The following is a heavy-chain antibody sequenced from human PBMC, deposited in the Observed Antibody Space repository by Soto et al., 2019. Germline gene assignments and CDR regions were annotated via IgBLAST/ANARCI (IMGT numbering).Heavy chain of an antibody. CDR2: IYYSGST. V-gene: IGHV4-59*01. J-gene: IGHJ6*02. D-gene: IGHD1-7*01. Sequence: PSETLSLTCTVSGGSISSYYWSWIRQPPGKGLEWIGYIYYSGSTNYDPSLKSRVTISVDTSKNQFTLKLSSVTSADTAVYYCARDLGTGTKIGWYGMDDWGQGTRVTVSS. CDR1: GGSISSYY. CDR3: ARDLGTGTKIGWYGMDD.